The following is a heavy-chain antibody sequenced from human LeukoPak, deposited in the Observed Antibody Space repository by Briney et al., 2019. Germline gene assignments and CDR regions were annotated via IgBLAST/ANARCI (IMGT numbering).Heavy chain of an antibody. V-gene: IGHV3-7*01. D-gene: IGHD6-13*01. Sequence: GGSLSLSCAASGFTFSNYWMSWVRQAPGKGLEWVANIKEDGSEKYYVDSVKGRFTISRDNARNSLYLQMNSLRAEDTAVYYCAGGRQLGYWGQGPLVTVSS. J-gene: IGHJ4*02. CDR3: AGGRQLGY. CDR1: GFTFSNYW. CDR2: IKEDGSEK.